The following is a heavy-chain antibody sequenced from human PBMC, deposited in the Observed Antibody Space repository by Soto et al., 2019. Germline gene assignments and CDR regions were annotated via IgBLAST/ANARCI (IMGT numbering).Heavy chain of an antibody. J-gene: IGHJ5*02. D-gene: IGHD6-13*01. CDR2: IWYDGSNK. CDR3: ARGIAAAGYLNWFDP. V-gene: IGHV3-33*01. Sequence: GGSLRLSCAASGFTFSSYGMHWVRQAPGKGLEWVAVIWYDGSNKYYADSVKGRFTISRDNSKNTLYLQMNSLRAEDTAVYYCARGIAAAGYLNWFDPWGQGTLVTVSS. CDR1: GFTFSSYG.